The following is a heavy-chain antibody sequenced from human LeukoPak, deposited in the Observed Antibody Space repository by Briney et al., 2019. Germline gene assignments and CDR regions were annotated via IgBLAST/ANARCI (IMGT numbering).Heavy chain of an antibody. V-gene: IGHV3-66*04. Sequence: GGSLRLSCASSGFTVSSNYMSWVRQAPGKGLEWVSVIHSGGIYDDGTTNYGDSVKGRFTISRDNSKNTLYLQMNSLRAEDTAVYYCARRELLGYSYGLRTFNIWGQGTTVTVSS. J-gene: IGHJ3*02. CDR3: ARRELLGYSYGLRTFNI. D-gene: IGHD5-18*01. CDR1: GFTVSSNY. CDR2: IHSGGIYDDGTT.